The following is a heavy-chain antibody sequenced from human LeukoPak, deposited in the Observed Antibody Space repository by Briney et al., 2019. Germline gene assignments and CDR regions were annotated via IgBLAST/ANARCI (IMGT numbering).Heavy chain of an antibody. CDR1: GYTFTSYY. Sequence: ASVKVSCKASGYTFTSYYMHWVRQAPGQGLEWMGIINPSGGSTSYAQKFQGRVTMTRDMSTSTDYMELSSLRSEDTAVYYCARDNSVENTAWWFDPWGQGTLVTVSS. CDR2: INPSGGST. J-gene: IGHJ5*02. V-gene: IGHV1-46*01. CDR3: ARDNSVENTAWWFDP. D-gene: IGHD4-23*01.